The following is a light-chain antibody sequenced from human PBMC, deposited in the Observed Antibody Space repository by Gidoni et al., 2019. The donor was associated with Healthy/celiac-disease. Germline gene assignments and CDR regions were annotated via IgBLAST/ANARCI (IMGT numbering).Light chain of an antibody. CDR2: DAS. CDR3: QQYDNLPFT. Sequence: DIQMTQSPSSLSASVGDRVTITCQASQDISNYLNWYQQKPGKAPKLLSYDASNLETGVPSRFSESGSATDFTFTISSLQPEDIATYYCQQYDNLPFTFXHXTKVXIK. V-gene: IGKV1-33*01. CDR1: QDISNY. J-gene: IGKJ3*01.